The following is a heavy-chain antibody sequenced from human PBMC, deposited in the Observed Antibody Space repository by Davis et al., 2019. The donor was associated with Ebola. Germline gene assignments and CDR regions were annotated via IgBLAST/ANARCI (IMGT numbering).Heavy chain of an antibody. D-gene: IGHD4-11*01. J-gene: IGHJ6*02. Sequence: ASVKVSCKASGYTFTSYDINWVRQATGQGLEWVGWMSPISGNTGYAQKFQGRVTMTRDTSISTVYMELSSLRSEDTAVYYCARRGTVTTWYYYGMDVWGQGTTVTVSS. CDR3: ARRGTVTTWYYYGMDV. CDR2: MSPISGNT. CDR1: GYTFTSYD. V-gene: IGHV1-8*01.